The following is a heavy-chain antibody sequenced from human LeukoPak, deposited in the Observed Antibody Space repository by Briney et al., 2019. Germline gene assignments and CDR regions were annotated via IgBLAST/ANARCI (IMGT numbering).Heavy chain of an antibody. CDR2: ISNDGRSK. V-gene: IGHV3-30*03. Sequence: GGSLRLSCAASGFPFTNYAMHWVRQAPGKGLEWVAVISNDGRSKYHADSVKGRFTISRDDSKKTVYLQMNSLRGEDSAVYFRARENSYGAPLDYWGQGSLVTVSS. CDR1: GFPFTNYA. J-gene: IGHJ4*02. CDR3: ARENSYGAPLDY. D-gene: IGHD5-18*01.